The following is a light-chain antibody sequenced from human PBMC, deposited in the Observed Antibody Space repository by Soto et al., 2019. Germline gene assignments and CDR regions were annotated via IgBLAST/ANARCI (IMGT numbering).Light chain of an antibody. CDR3: QQYGSSPYT. J-gene: IGKJ2*01. V-gene: IGKV3-20*01. Sequence: EIVVTQSPGTLSVSPGERATLSCRASQSVSSSDLAWYQQKPGQAPRLLIYGASSRATGIPDRFSGSGSGTDFTLTISRLEPEDFAVYYCQQYGSSPYTFGQGTKLEIK. CDR1: QSVSSSD. CDR2: GAS.